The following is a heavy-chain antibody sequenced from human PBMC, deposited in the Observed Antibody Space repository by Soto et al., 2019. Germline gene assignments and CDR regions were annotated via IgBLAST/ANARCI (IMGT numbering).Heavy chain of an antibody. J-gene: IGHJ4*02. Sequence: PPDKLSLTYPVSGRPISISRNYWGWIRQSPAKGLEWLGSMTYGGGTAYYNSSLKSRVTISVDPSKNQFSLRLSSVTAEDTAVYYCVTSSNGACNDWGQGTVVTVS. CDR3: VTSSNGACND. CDR1: GRPISISRNY. V-gene: IGHV4-39*01. CDR2: MTYGGGTA. D-gene: IGHD4-4*01.